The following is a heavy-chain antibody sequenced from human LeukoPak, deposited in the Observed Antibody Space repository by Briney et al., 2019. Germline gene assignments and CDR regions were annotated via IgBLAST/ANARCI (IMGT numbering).Heavy chain of an antibody. Sequence: SETLSLTCAVYGGSFSGYYWSWIRQPPGKGLEWIGEINHSGSTNYDPSLKSRVTISVDTSKNQFSLKLNSVTAADTAVYFCARQVVAVAGTGYFDYWGQGTLVTVSS. CDR1: GGSFSGYY. J-gene: IGHJ4*02. V-gene: IGHV4-34*01. CDR3: ARQVVAVAGTGYFDY. D-gene: IGHD6-19*01. CDR2: INHSGST.